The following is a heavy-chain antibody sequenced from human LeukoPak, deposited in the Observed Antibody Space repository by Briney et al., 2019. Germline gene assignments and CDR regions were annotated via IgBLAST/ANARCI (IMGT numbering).Heavy chain of an antibody. V-gene: IGHV1-69*13. CDR1: GGTFSSYA. CDR2: IIPIFGTA. J-gene: IGHJ4*02. D-gene: IGHD3-10*01. Sequence: SVKVSCKASGGTFSSYAISWVRQAPGQGLEWMGGIIPIFGTANYAQKFQGRVTITADESTSTAYMELRSLRSDDTAVYYCARDLGAMVPGYWGQGTLVTVSS. CDR3: ARDLGAMVPGY.